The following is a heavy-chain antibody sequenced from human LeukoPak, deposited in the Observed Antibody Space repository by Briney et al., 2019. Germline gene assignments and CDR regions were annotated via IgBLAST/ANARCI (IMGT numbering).Heavy chain of an antibody. CDR2: ISGSGSTI. CDR3: AREAAMATPFDY. D-gene: IGHD5-18*01. J-gene: IGHJ4*02. V-gene: IGHV3-48*03. CDR1: GFTFSSYE. Sequence: GGSLRLSCAASGFTFSSYEMNWVRQAPGKGLEWVSHISGSGSTIYYADSVKGRFTISRDNAKNSLYLQMNSLRAEDTAVYYCAREAAMATPFDYWGQGTLVTVSS.